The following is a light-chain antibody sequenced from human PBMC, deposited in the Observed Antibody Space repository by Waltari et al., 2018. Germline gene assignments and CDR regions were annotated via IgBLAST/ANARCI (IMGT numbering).Light chain of an antibody. CDR3: QQYNSYAWT. V-gene: IGKV1-5*03. J-gene: IGKJ1*01. CDR2: KAS. Sequence: DIQMTQSPSTLSAPVGDSVTITCRASHSISSWLAWYQQKPGKAPKLLIYKASSLESGVPSRFSGSGSGTEFTLTISSLQPDDFATYYCQQYNSYAWTFGQGTKVEIK. CDR1: HSISSW.